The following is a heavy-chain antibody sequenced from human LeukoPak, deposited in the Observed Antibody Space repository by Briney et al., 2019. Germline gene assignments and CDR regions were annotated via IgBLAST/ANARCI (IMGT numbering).Heavy chain of an antibody. CDR3: ARSGDFWSGYFYYFDY. CDR1: GYTFTSYG. CDR2: ISAYNGNT. J-gene: IGHJ4*02. D-gene: IGHD3-3*01. V-gene: IGHV1-18*01. Sequence: GAAVKVSCKASGYTFTSYGISWVRQAPGQGLEWMGWISAYNGNTNYAQKLQGRVTMTTDTSTSTAYMELRSLRSDDTAVYYCARSGDFWSGYFYYFDYWGQGTLVTVSS.